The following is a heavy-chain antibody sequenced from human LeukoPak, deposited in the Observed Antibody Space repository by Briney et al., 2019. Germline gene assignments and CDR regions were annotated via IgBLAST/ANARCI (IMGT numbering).Heavy chain of an antibody. J-gene: IGHJ3*02. CDR1: GFTFSDHY. Sequence: PGGSLRLSCAASGFTFSDHYMDWVRQAPGKGLEWVGRTRNKANSYTTEYAASVKGRFTISRDDSKNSLCLQMNSLKTEDTAVYYCARVRGGSGRSYAADALDIWGQGTMVTVSS. CDR3: ARVRGGSGRSYAADALDI. D-gene: IGHD1-26*01. CDR2: TRNKANSYTT. V-gene: IGHV3-72*01.